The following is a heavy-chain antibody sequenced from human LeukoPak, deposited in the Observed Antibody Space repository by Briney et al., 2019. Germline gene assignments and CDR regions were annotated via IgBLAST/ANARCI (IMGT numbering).Heavy chain of an antibody. J-gene: IGHJ4*02. CDR2: IYTSGST. D-gene: IGHD2-21*02. V-gene: IGHV4-4*07. CDR3: ARAAYCGGDCYLFDY. Sequence: SETLSLTCTVSGGSISSYYWSWIRQPAGKGLEWIGRIYTSGSTNYNPSLKSRVTMSVDTSKNQFSLKLSSLTAADTAVYYCARAAYCGGDCYLFDYWGQGTLVTVFS. CDR1: GGSISSYY.